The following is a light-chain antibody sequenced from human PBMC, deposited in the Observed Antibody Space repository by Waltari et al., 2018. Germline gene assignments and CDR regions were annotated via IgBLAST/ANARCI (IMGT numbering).Light chain of an antibody. J-gene: IGKJ4*01. CDR2: EVS. V-gene: IGKV2-40*01. CDR3: MQALEFPLT. CDR1: QSLLDSEDGNTY. Sequence: DIVMTQTPLSLPVTLGEPASISCRSSQSLLDSEDGNTYLEWYLQKPGPSQQVLIYEVSNRASGVPDRFSGSGSDTDFTLKISRVEAEDVGVYYCMQALEFPLTFGGGTKVEIK.